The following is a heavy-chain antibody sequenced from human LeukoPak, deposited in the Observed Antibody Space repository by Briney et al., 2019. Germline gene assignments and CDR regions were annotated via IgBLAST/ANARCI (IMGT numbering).Heavy chain of an antibody. D-gene: IGHD1-1*01. J-gene: IGHJ4*02. CDR3: ARRQFNYRSDY. Sequence: SETLSLTCTVSGASLSSTDYYWGWIRQPPGKGLQWIASIYYTGSTYYNPSLESRVSISVDTSKNQFSLRLSSVTAADTAVYFCARRQFNYRSDYWGRGTLVAV. CDR1: GASLSSTDYY. V-gene: IGHV4-39*01. CDR2: IYYTGST.